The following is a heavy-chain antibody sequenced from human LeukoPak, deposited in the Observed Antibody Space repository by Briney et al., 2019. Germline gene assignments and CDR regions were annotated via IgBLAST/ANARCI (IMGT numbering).Heavy chain of an antibody. Sequence: GGSLRLSCAASGFTVSSNYMSWVRQASGKGLEWVGRIRSKTHNYATEYGASMKGTFTISRDDSKNTASLQMNSLKVEDTATYYCASPSDGDFWSGYLTYWGQGTVVTVSS. V-gene: IGHV3-73*01. CDR3: ASPSDGDFWSGYLTY. D-gene: IGHD3-3*01. CDR1: GFTVSSNY. J-gene: IGHJ4*02. CDR2: IRSKTHNYAT.